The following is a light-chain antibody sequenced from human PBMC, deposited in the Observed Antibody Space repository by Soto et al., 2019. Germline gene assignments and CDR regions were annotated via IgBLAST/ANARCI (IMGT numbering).Light chain of an antibody. J-gene: IGLJ1*01. CDR1: NIGSKS. V-gene: IGLV3-21*02. CDR2: NDR. CDR3: QLWVSSSHHFYA. Sequence: SNELTQPPSVSVAPGQTARITCGGDNIGSKSVHWYQQKPGQAPVLVVYNDRDRPSGIPERFSGSNSGNTATLTISRVEAGDEADYYCQLWVSSSHHFYAFGTGTKVTVL.